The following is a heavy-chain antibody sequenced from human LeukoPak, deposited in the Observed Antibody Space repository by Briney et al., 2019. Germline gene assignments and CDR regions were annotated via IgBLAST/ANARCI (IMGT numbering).Heavy chain of an antibody. Sequence: QSGGSLRLSCAASGFTFSSYAMSWVRQAPGKGPEWVSAISHSGGTTYYADSMKGRFTISRDNSKNTLYLQMSSLRAEDTAVYYCAKSPYRFDVFDIWGQGTMVTVSS. CDR2: ISHSGGTT. J-gene: IGHJ3*02. CDR1: GFTFSSYA. CDR3: AKSPYRFDVFDI. V-gene: IGHV3-23*01. D-gene: IGHD2-21*01.